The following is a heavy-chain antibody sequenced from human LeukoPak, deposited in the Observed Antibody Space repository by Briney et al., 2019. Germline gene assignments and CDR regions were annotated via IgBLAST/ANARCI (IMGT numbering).Heavy chain of an antibody. CDR3: ARGSYYDSRTPYYYYYYMDV. V-gene: IGHV1-2*06. J-gene: IGHJ6*03. CDR2: INPNSGDT. Sequence: ASVKVSCKASGYTFTAYFIHWVRQAPGQGLEWMGRINPNSGDTKFAQELQGRVTMTRDTSISTAYMELSRLRSDDTAVYYCARGSYYDSRTPYYYYYYMDVWGKGTTVTVSS. D-gene: IGHD3-22*01. CDR1: GYTFTAYF.